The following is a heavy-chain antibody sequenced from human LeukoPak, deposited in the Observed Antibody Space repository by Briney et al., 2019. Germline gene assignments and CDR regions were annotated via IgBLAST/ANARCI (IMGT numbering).Heavy chain of an antibody. CDR3: ARSATVNEYYYYYYMDV. V-gene: IGHV4-4*07. J-gene: IGHJ6*03. CDR2: IYTSGST. Sequence: SETLSLTCTVSGGSISSYYWSWIRQPAGKGLEWIGRIYTSGSTNYNPSLKSRVTMSVDTSKNQFSLKLSSVTAADTAVYYCARSATVNEYYYYYYMDVWGKGTTVTISS. D-gene: IGHD4-17*01. CDR1: GGSISSYY.